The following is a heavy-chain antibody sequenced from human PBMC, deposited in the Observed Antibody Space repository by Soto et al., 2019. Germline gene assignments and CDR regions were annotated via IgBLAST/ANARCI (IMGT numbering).Heavy chain of an antibody. Sequence: SVPKCLTCAVAGGNISSSGYYWGWIRKPPGKGLEWIGSIYYSGSTYYNPSLKSRVTISVDTSKDQFSLKLSSVTAADTAVYYCARLVYDSSGYRPGWGQGTLVTVSS. J-gene: IGHJ4*02. CDR3: ARLVYDSSGYRPG. CDR1: GGNISSSGYY. V-gene: IGHV4-39*01. CDR2: IYYSGST. D-gene: IGHD3-22*01.